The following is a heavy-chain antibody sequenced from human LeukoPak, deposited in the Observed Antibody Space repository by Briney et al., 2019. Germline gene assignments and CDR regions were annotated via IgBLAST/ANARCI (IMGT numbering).Heavy chain of an antibody. CDR3: ARALYDYVWGSYRQRHGYFDY. Sequence: SETLSLTCTVSGGSISSSSYYWGWIRQPPGKGLEWIGSIYYSGSTYYNPSLKSRVTISVDTSKNQFSLKLSSVTAADTAVYYCARALYDYVWGSYRQRHGYFDYWGQGTLVTVSS. CDR1: GGSISSSSYY. V-gene: IGHV4-39*01. CDR2: IYYSGST. J-gene: IGHJ4*02. D-gene: IGHD3-16*02.